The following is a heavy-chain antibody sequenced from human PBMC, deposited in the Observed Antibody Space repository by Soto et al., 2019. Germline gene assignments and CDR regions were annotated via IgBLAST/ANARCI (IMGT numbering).Heavy chain of an antibody. Sequence: QVQLVQSGGEVKKPGASVKLSCTASGYTFTSYGISWVRQAPGQGLEWMGWISAYNGKTNYAQNVQGRVTMTTDTXPRTAYMDLRSLRSDDTAVYYGARGGDVNYYHGMDVWGQGTTVTVSS. CDR2: ISAYNGKT. J-gene: IGHJ6*02. CDR3: ARGGDVNYYHGMDV. D-gene: IGHD5-12*01. V-gene: IGHV1-18*01. CDR1: GYTFTSYG.